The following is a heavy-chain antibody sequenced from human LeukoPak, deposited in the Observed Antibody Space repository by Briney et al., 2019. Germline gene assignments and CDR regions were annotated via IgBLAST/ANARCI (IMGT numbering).Heavy chain of an antibody. CDR2: INPGNGKT. D-gene: IGHD3-3*01. V-gene: IGHV1-3*01. Sequence: ASVKVSCKASEYSFTSYSLHWLRQAPGQRLEWLGWINPGNGKTKYSQKFQDRVTITRDTSPTTAYMELNSLISEDTAVYYCAKSSGYYYFDYWGQGTLVAVSS. CDR3: AKSSGYYYFDY. CDR1: EYSFTSYS. J-gene: IGHJ4*02.